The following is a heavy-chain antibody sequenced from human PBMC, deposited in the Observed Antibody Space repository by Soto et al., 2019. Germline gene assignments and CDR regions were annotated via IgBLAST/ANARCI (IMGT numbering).Heavy chain of an antibody. CDR1: GGSISSYY. Sequence: PSETLSLTCTVSGGSISSYYWSWIRQPPGKGLEWIGYIYYSGSTNYNPSLKSRVTISVDTSKNQFSLKLSSVTAADTAVYYRARVRFGELSVDYWGQGTLVTISS. D-gene: IGHD3-10*01. J-gene: IGHJ4*02. V-gene: IGHV4-59*01. CDR3: ARVRFGELSVDY. CDR2: IYYSGST.